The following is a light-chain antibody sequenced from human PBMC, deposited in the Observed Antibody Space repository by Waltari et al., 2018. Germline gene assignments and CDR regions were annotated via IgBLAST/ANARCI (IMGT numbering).Light chain of an antibody. Sequence: QSALTQPASVSGSPGQSITISCTGTSSGVGSYNLVSWYQQHPGKAPKLMIYEVSKRPSGVSNRFSGSKSGNTASLTISGLQAEDEADYYCCSYAGSSTFGVVFGGGTKLTVL. CDR2: EVS. CDR1: SSGVGSYNL. J-gene: IGLJ2*01. CDR3: CSYAGSSTFGVV. V-gene: IGLV2-23*02.